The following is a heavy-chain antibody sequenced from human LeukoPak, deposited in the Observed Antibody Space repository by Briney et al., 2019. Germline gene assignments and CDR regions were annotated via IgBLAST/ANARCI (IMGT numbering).Heavy chain of an antibody. D-gene: IGHD4-11*01. CDR3: ARAEINDYSRY. V-gene: IGHV4-39*07. CDR2: IYYSGST. Sequence: SETLSLTYTVSGGSISSYYWSWIRQPPGRGLEWIGSIYYSGSTYHNPSLKSRVTLSIDTSKNQFSLKLRGVTAADSALYFCARAEINDYSRYWGQGIPVIVSS. CDR1: GGSISSYY. J-gene: IGHJ4*02.